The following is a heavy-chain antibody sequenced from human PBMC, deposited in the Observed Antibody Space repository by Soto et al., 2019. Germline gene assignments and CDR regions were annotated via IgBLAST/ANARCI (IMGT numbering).Heavy chain of an antibody. J-gene: IGHJ5*02. Sequence: SESPSITCTFSGDSISCHDWSWIRQPPGKGLQYIGYMSYSGSTNYNPSLKSRVTISVDTSNNQFSLRLSSVTAADTAVYYCARDVGLQHDTGYYDFWSGKNNWFDPWGQGTLVTGSS. CDR2: MSYSGST. CDR1: GDSISCHD. CDR3: ARDVGLQHDTGYYDFWSGKNNWFDP. D-gene: IGHD3-3*01. V-gene: IGHV4-59*11.